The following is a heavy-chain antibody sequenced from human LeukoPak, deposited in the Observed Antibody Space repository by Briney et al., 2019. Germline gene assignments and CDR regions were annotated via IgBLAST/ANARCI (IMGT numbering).Heavy chain of an antibody. CDR3: AKANWISDADAVW. CDR1: GFSFSTYA. J-gene: IGHJ4*02. CDR2: IRGGGDT. Sequence: GGSLRLSCAASGFSFSTYAMSWVRQAPARGPEWVSSIRGGGDTFYAESVKGRFTLSRDDSRNTVYLQMNNLRVEDTAIYYCAKANWISDADAVWWGQGTQVTVSS. V-gene: IGHV3-23*01. D-gene: IGHD2-2*03.